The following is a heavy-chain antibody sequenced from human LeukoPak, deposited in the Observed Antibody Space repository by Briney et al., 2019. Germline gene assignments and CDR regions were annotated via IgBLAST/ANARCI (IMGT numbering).Heavy chain of an antibody. V-gene: IGHV3-48*04. CDR2: LSSTSGAI. CDR3: ATTIFGVVDY. D-gene: IGHD3-3*01. J-gene: IGHJ4*02. Sequence: GGSLRLSCAASGFTFRDHSMKWVRQAPGKGLEWVSFLSSTSGAIYYADSVKGRFTISRDNAKNSLYLQMNSLRAEDTAVYYCATTIFGVVDYWGQGTLVTVSS. CDR1: GFTFRDHS.